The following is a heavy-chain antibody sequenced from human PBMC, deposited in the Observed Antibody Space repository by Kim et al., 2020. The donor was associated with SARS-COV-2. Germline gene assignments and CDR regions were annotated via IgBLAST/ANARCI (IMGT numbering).Heavy chain of an antibody. Sequence: SETLSLTCTVSGGSISSGGYYWSWIRQHPGKGLEWIGYIYYSGSTYYNPSLKSRVTISVDTSKNQFSLKLSSVTAADTAVYYCAREDYSNYGTIDYWGQGTLVTVSS. V-gene: IGHV4-31*03. D-gene: IGHD4-4*01. CDR1: GGSISSGGYY. CDR2: IYYSGST. J-gene: IGHJ4*02. CDR3: AREDYSNYGTIDY.